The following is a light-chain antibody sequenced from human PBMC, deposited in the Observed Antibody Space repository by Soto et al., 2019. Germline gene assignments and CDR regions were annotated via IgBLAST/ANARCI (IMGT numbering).Light chain of an antibody. Sequence: QAVVTQPPSASASLGASVTLTCTLSSGYSNYKVDWYQQRPGKGPRFVMRVGTGGIVGSKGDGIPDRFSVLGSGLNRYLTIKNIKEEDESDYHCGADHGSGGNYVRGMVFGGGTKVTVL. CDR3: GADHGSGGNYVRGMV. J-gene: IGLJ2*01. V-gene: IGLV9-49*01. CDR2: VGTGGIVG. CDR1: SGYSNYK.